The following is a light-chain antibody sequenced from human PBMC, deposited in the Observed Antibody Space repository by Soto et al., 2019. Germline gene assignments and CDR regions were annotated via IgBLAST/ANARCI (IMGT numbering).Light chain of an antibody. J-gene: IGKJ2*01. V-gene: IGKV3-11*01. CDR1: QSVSTY. CDR3: QQRSNSPPLYT. Sequence: EIVLTQSPATLSLSPGERATLSCRASQSVSTYLAWYQHKPGHAPRLLIYDASNRATGIPARFSGSGSGTDFTLTISSLEPEDFAVYYCQQRSNSPPLYTFGQGTKLEIK. CDR2: DAS.